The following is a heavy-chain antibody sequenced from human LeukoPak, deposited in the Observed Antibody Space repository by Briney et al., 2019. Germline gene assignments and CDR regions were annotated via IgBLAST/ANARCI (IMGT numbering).Heavy chain of an antibody. D-gene: IGHD6-13*01. CDR1: GFTFNRYY. CDR3: ARGRRIAAAGPYGMDV. Sequence: GGSLRLSCAASGFTFNRYYMYWIRQTPGKGLVWVSRISDDGRVTLYADFVKGRFTISRDNSKNTLYLQMNSLRAEDTALYYCARGRRIAAAGPYGMDVWGQGTTVTVSS. CDR2: ISDDGRVT. V-gene: IGHV3-74*01. J-gene: IGHJ6*02.